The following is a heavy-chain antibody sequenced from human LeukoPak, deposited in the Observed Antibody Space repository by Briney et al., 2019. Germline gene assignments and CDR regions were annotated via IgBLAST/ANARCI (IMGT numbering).Heavy chain of an antibody. J-gene: IGHJ4*02. CDR1: GFTFSKTW. CDR3: TTPAGTYIKY. CDR2: IKSKSEGETP. V-gene: IGHV3-15*05. Sequence: GGSLRLSCEASGFTFSKTWMSWVRQAPGKGLEWVGRIKSKSEGETPEYSAHMKGRVTISRDDSRNMVSLQMNNLKTEDAGVYYCTTPAGTYIKYWGQGTLVTVSS. D-gene: IGHD3-10*01.